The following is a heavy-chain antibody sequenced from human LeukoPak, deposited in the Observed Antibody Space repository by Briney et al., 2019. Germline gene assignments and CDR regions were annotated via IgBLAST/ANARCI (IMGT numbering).Heavy chain of an antibody. CDR1: GFAFRSYG. CDR3: AYYYDSSGDY. Sequence: GGSLRLSCAASGFAFRSYGMHWVRQAPGKGLERVSFIRFDGSNKYYADSVKGRFTISRDNSKNTLYLQMNSLRAEDTAVYYCAYYYDSSGDYWGQGSLVTVSS. CDR2: IRFDGSNK. D-gene: IGHD3-22*01. V-gene: IGHV3-30*02. J-gene: IGHJ4*02.